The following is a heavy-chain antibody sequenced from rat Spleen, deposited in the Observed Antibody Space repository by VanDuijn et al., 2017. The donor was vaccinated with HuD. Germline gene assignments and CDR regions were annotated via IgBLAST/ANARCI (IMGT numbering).Heavy chain of an antibody. D-gene: IGHD1-2*01. CDR1: GFSLTSYN. V-gene: IGHV2-41*01. Sequence: QVQLKESGPGLVQPSQTLSLTCTVAGFSLTSYNVHWVRQPPGKGLEWMGIIWSTGGTQYNSALKSRLSISRDTSKSQVFLQMNRLQTEDTATYYCARDGSAGDFDYWGQGVMVTVSS. CDR2: IWSTGGT. CDR3: ARDGSAGDFDY. J-gene: IGHJ2*01.